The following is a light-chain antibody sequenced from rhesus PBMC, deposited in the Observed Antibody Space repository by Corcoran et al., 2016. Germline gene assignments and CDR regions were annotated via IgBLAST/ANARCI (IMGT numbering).Light chain of an antibody. CDR2: EVT. CDR1: GSDVGGYDY. J-gene: IGLJ1*01. V-gene: IGLV2-23*01. Sequence: QVALTQPPSVSGSPGPSVTISCTGPGSDVGGYDYVSWYQHFPGTAPELMIYEVTEQPSGVSDRFSGSKSGNTASLTIPGLQPEDDADYFCGSDAGNNAFIFGSGTRLTVL. CDR3: GSDAGNNAFI.